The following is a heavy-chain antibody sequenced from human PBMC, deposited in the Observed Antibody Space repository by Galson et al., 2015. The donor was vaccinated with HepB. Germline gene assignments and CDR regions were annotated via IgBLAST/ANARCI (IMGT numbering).Heavy chain of an antibody. Sequence: SLRLSCAASGFTVSSNYMSWVRQAPGKGLEWVSVIYSGGSTYYADSVKGRFTISRDNSKNTLYLQMNSLRAEDTAVYYCARLGYCSSTSCYRGAFDIRGQGTMVTVSS. D-gene: IGHD2-2*02. CDR2: IYSGGST. V-gene: IGHV3-66*01. CDR3: ARLGYCSSTSCYRGAFDI. CDR1: GFTVSSNY. J-gene: IGHJ3*02.